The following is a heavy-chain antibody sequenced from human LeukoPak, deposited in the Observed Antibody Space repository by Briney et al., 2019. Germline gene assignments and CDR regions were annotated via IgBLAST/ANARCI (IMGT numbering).Heavy chain of an antibody. CDR2: ISGSGGST. J-gene: IGHJ4*02. Sequence: GGSLRLSCAASGFTFSSYAMSWVRQAPGKGLEWVSAISGSGGSTYYADSVKGRFTISRDNSKNTLYLQMNSLRAEDTAVYYCAKDGILGNCEWLPITYYFDYWGQGTLVTVSS. CDR3: AKDGILGNCEWLPITYYFDY. CDR1: GFTFSSYA. D-gene: IGHD3-3*01. V-gene: IGHV3-23*01.